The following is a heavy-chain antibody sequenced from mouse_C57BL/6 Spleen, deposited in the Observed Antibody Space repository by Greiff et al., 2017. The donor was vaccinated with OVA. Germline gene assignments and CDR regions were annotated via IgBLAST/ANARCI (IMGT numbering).Heavy chain of an antibody. CDR1: GFTFSSYG. CDR2: ISSGGSYT. Sequence: EVQGVESGGDLVKPGGSLKLSCAASGFTFSSYGMSWVRQTPDKRLEWVATISSGGSYTYYPDSVKGRFTISRDNAKNTLYLQMSSLKSEDTAMDYCARLTGGYFDVWGTGTTVTVSS. D-gene: IGHD4-1*01. CDR3: ARLTGGYFDV. J-gene: IGHJ1*03. V-gene: IGHV5-6*01.